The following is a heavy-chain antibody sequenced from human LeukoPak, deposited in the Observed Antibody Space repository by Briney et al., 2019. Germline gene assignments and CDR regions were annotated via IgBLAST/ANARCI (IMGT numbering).Heavy chain of an antibody. V-gene: IGHV4-30-4*08. D-gene: IGHD2-2*02. CDR1: GGSISSSSYY. CDR2: IYYSGST. Sequence: SETLSLTCTVSGGSISSSSYYWDWIRQPPGKGLEWIGYIYYSGSTYYNPSLKSRVTISVDTSKNQFSLKLSSVTAADTAVYYCARVRYCSSTSCYKEGYFDYWGQGTLVTVSS. J-gene: IGHJ4*02. CDR3: ARVRYCSSTSCYKEGYFDY.